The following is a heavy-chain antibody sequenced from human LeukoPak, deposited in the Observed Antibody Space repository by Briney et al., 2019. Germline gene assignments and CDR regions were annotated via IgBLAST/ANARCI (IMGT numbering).Heavy chain of an antibody. Sequence: ASVNVSCKASGYTFTNYDINWVRQATGQGLEWMGWMNPNSGTTGYAQKFQGRVTMTRNTSISTAYMELSSLISEDTALYYCARDIAGATKGGWFDTWGQGTPVTVSS. V-gene: IGHV1-8*01. CDR1: GYTFTNYD. D-gene: IGHD1-26*01. CDR3: ARDIAGATKGGWFDT. J-gene: IGHJ5*02. CDR2: MNPNSGTT.